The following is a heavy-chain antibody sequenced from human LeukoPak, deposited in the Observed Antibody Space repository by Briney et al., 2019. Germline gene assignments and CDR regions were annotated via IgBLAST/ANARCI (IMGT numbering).Heavy chain of an antibody. J-gene: IGHJ3*02. CDR1: GGTFSNSA. D-gene: IGHD4-17*01. CDR2: ILTIFGTA. CDR3: ASVTMVTTKGHGAFDI. Sequence: SVKVSCKASGGTFSNSAISWVRQAPGQGLEWMGGILTIFGTANYAQKFQSRVTINADESTSTAYMELSSLRSEDTAIFYCASVTMVTTKGHGAFDIWGQGTMVTVSS. V-gene: IGHV1-69*13.